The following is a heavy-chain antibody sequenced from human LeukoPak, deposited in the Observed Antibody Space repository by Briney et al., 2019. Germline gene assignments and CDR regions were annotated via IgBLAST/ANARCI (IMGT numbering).Heavy chain of an antibody. CDR1: GGSFRTYY. CDR2: INHSGST. CDR3: ARGHPYYDFWSGYPTLSGGNWFDP. V-gene: IGHV4-34*01. J-gene: IGHJ5*02. D-gene: IGHD3-3*01. Sequence: SETLSLTCAVYGGSFRTYYWSWIRQPPGKGLEWIGEINHSGSTNYNPSLKSRVTTSVDTSKKQFSLRLSSMTAADTAVYYCARGHPYYDFWSGYPTLSGGNWFDPWGQGTLVTVSS.